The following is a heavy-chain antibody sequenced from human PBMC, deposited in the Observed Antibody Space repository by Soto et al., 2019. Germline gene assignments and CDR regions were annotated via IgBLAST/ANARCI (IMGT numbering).Heavy chain of an antibody. CDR2: ISSSSSYI. V-gene: IGHV3-21*01. Sequence: PGGSLRLSCAASGFTFSSYSMNWVRQAPGKGLEWVSSISSSSSYIYYADSVKGRFTISRDNAKNSLYLQMNSLRAEDTAVYYCARDEYYYDSSGSMGFDYWGQGTLVTVSS. CDR1: GFTFSSYS. D-gene: IGHD3-22*01. CDR3: ARDEYYYDSSGSMGFDY. J-gene: IGHJ4*02.